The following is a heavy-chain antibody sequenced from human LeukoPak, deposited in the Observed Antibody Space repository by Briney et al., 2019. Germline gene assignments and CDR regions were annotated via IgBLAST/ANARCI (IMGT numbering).Heavy chain of an antibody. CDR3: ARARHCSGGSCYFDY. Sequence: GGSLRLSCAASGFTVSSNYMSWVRQAPGKGLEWVSVIYSGGSTYYADSVKGRFTISRDNSKNTLYLQMNSLRAEDTAVYYCARARHCSGGSCYFDYWGQGTLVTVSS. J-gene: IGHJ4*02. V-gene: IGHV3-53*01. CDR1: GFTVSSNY. CDR2: IYSGGST. D-gene: IGHD2-15*01.